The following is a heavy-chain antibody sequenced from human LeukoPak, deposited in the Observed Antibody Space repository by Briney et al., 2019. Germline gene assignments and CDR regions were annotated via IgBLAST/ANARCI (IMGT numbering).Heavy chain of an antibody. CDR3: ARHDAAAYRGYFDY. V-gene: IGHV4-59*08. CDR2: IYYSGST. CDR1: GGSIRSYY. D-gene: IGHD6-13*01. J-gene: IGHJ4*02. Sequence: SETLSLTCTVSGGSIRSYYWSWIRRPAGKGLEWSGYIYYSGSTNYNPSLKSRVTISVDTSKNQFSLKLSSVTAADTAVYYCARHDAAAYRGYFDYWGQGTLVTVSS.